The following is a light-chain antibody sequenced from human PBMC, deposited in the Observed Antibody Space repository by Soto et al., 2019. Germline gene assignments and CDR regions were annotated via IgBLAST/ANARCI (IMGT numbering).Light chain of an antibody. J-gene: IGKJ3*01. Sequence: DIVMTQSPLSLPVTPGEPASISCRSSQSLLHKSGYNYLDWYLQKPGQSPQLLIYLGSNRASGVPDRFSGSVSGTDFTLKISRVEAEDVGVYYCMQALQPPPTFGPGTKVDI. CDR3: MQALQPPPT. CDR1: QSLLHKSGYNY. V-gene: IGKV2-28*01. CDR2: LGS.